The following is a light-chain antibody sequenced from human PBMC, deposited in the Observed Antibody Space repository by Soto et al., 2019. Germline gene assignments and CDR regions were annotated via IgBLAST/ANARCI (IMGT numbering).Light chain of an antibody. CDR1: QSISSN. CDR2: AAS. CDR3: QQTYSTPQT. Sequence: DIQMTQSPSSLSASVGDRVTITCRASQSISSNLNWYQQKPGKAPKVLIYAASSLQSGLPSRFSGSGSGTDFTLTISSLQPEDFAAYHCQQTYSTPQTFGQGTKVEIK. J-gene: IGKJ1*01. V-gene: IGKV1-39*01.